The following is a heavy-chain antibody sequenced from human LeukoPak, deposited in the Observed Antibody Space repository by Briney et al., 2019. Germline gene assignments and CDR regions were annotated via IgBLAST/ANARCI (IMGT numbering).Heavy chain of an antibody. D-gene: IGHD4-11*01. V-gene: IGHV3-23*01. CDR1: GFTFSSYA. Sequence: GGSLRLSCAASGFTFSSYAMSWVRQAPGKGLEWVSVISGSGGSTYYADSVKGRFTISRDNSKNTLYLQMNSLRAEDTAVYYCARDLGVTTPFDYWGQGTLVTVSS. CDR3: ARDLGVTTPFDY. CDR2: ISGSGGST. J-gene: IGHJ4*02.